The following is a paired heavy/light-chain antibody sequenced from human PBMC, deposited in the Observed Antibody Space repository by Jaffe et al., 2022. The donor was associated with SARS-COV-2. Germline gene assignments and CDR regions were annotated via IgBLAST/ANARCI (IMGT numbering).Light chain of an antibody. J-gene: IGKJ2*01. V-gene: IGKV2-30*01. CDR2: KVS. Sequence: DVVMTQSPLSLPVTLGQPASISCRSSQSLVYSDGNTYLSWFQQRPGQSPRRLIYKVSNRDPGVPDRFSGSGSGTDFTLKISRVEAEDVGVYYCMEGIFWPYTSGQGTKVEIK. CDR1: QSLVYSDGNTY. CDR3: MEGIFWPYT.
Heavy chain of an antibody. CDR3: ARGRGNH. J-gene: IGHJ5*02. Sequence: EVQLVESGGGLVQPGRSLRLSCTASGFTFADHVMSWVRQAPGKGLEWVGIIRSKTYGATTEYAASVKGRFTISRDDSKSIAYLQMNSLKSEDTAVYFCARGRGNHWGQGTLVTVSS. CDR2: IRSKTYGATT. CDR1: GFTFADHV. V-gene: IGHV3-49*04.